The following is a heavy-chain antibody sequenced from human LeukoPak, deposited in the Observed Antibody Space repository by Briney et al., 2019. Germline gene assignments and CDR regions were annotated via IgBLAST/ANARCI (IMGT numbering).Heavy chain of an antibody. CDR3: ARDRGQGYYDSSGYYSDY. Sequence: GGSLRLSCAASGFTFSSYSMNWVRQAPGKGLEWVSSISSSSSYIYYADSVKGRFTISRDNAKNSLYLQMNSLRAEDTAVYYCARDRGQGYYDSSGYYSDYWGQGTLVTVSS. D-gene: IGHD3-22*01. J-gene: IGHJ4*02. CDR2: ISSSSSYI. CDR1: GFTFSSYS. V-gene: IGHV3-21*01.